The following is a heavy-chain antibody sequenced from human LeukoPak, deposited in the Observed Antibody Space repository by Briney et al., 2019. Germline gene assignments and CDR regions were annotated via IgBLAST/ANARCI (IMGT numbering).Heavy chain of an antibody. CDR3: AKVGGQWLDSGHTYFDY. CDR2: INFNSIVT. J-gene: IGHJ4*02. V-gene: IGHV3-23*01. Sequence: PGGSLRLSCAASGFAFHTNAMSWVRQAPGKGLEWVPGINFNSIVTKYGDSVKGRFTISRDNSKNTLFLQMNNLRAEDTAVYYCAKVGGQWLDSGHTYFDYWGQGTLVTVSS. CDR1: GFAFHTNA. D-gene: IGHD6-19*01.